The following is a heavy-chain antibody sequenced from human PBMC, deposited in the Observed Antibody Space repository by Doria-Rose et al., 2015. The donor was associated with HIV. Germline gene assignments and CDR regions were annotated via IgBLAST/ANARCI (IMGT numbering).Heavy chain of an antibody. Sequence: QIALKESGPVLVKPTETLTLTCTVSGVSLSSPGMGVSWIRQHPGKALEWLANIFSDDDRSYKTSLKSRLTIARGTSKSQVSITMTDMDPVDTATYYCARIKSSRWYHKYYFDFWGQGTLVIVSA. J-gene: IGHJ4*02. D-gene: IGHD6-13*01. V-gene: IGHV2-26*01. CDR2: IFSDDDR. CDR1: GVSLSSPGMG. CDR3: ARIKSSRWYHKYYFDF.